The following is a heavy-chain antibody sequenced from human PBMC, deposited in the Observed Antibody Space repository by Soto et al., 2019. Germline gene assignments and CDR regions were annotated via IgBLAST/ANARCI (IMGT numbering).Heavy chain of an antibody. Sequence: QVQLQESGPGLVKPSQTLSLTCTVSGGSICSGGYYWSWIRQHPGKGLEWIGYIYYSGSTYYNPSLKSRVTISVDTSKNQFSLKLSSVTAADTAVYYCARDQRFLEWRGTFDYWGQGTLVTVSS. V-gene: IGHV4-31*03. CDR2: IYYSGST. CDR3: ARDQRFLEWRGTFDY. J-gene: IGHJ4*02. D-gene: IGHD3-3*01. CDR1: GGSICSGGYY.